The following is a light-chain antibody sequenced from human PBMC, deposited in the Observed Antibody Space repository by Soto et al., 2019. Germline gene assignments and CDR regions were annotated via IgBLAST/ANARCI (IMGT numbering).Light chain of an antibody. V-gene: IGKV1-39*01. CDR1: QSISSY. Sequence: DIPMTQSPSSLSASVGDRVTITCRASQSISSYLNWYQQKPGKAPKLLIYAASSLQSGVPSRFSGSGSGTEFTLTISSLQPEDFATYYCQQSYSTPPSFGQGTKVEIK. J-gene: IGKJ1*01. CDR3: QQSYSTPPS. CDR2: AAS.